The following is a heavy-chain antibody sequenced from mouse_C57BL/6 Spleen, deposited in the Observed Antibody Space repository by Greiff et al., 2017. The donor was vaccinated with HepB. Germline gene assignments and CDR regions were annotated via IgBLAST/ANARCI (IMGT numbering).Heavy chain of an antibody. CDR2: IDPSDSYT. D-gene: IGHD1-1*01. CDR3: ARVPYYGSSLDY. J-gene: IGHJ2*01. Sequence: VKQSCKASGYTFTSYWMHWVKQRPGQGLEWIGEIDPSDSYTNYNQKFKGKSTLTVDKSSSTAYMQLSSLTSEDSAVYYCARVPYYGSSLDYWGQGTTLTVSS. V-gene: IGHV1-69*01. CDR1: GYTFTSYW.